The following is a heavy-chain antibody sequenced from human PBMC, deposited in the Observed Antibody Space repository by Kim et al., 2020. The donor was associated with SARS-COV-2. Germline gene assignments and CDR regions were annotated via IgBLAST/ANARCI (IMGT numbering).Heavy chain of an antibody. D-gene: IGHD6-6*01. CDR2: IKQDGSEK. CDR1: GFTFSSYW. J-gene: IGHJ4*02. CDR3: ARDRDLDSSSSTYFDY. Sequence: GGSLRLSCAASGFTFSSYWMSWVRQAPGKGLEWVANIKQDGSEKYYVDSVKGRFTISRDNAKNSLYLQMNSLRAEDTAVYYCARDRDLDSSSSTYFDYWGQGTLVTVSS. V-gene: IGHV3-7*03.